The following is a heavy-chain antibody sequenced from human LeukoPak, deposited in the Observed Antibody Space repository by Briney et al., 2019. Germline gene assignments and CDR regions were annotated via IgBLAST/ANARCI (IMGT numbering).Heavy chain of an antibody. CDR2: SQMGGNT. CDR3: TRHGRRLWDGVSHDYAFEL. V-gene: IGHV4-4*09. J-gene: IGHJ3*01. D-gene: IGHD3-10*01. Sequence: PSETLSHTCSDPGDSLASYYWRWIRQPPGKGLDWIGSSQMGGNTRYSTSLRGRANVPSATTKNRVPLNLTSVTSADSAVYYITRHGRRLWDGVSHDYAFELWGQGTLVTVSS. CDR1: GDSLASYY.